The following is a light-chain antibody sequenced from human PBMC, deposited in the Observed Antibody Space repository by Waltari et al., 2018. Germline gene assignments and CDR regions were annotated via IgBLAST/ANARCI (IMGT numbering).Light chain of an antibody. V-gene: IGKV3-15*01. Sequence: EIVMTQSPATLSVSPGERATLSCRASQRVSSNLAWYQQKPGQAPRLLIYGATTRATGIPARFSGSGSGTEFTLTISSLQSEDLAVYYCLQYNNWPETFGQGTKVEIK. J-gene: IGKJ1*01. CDR3: LQYNNWPET. CDR1: QRVSSN. CDR2: GAT.